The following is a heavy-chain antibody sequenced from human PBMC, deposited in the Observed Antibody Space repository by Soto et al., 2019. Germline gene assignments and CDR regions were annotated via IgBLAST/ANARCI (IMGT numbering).Heavy chain of an antibody. J-gene: IGHJ5*02. D-gene: IGHD2-2*01. CDR2: VYGTETT. CDR3: AKMTNCFPDRCYVGWLDP. Sequence: GGSLRLSCEVSGFTVSNKYVIWVRQAPGKGLEWVSMVYGTETTFYSDSVGGRFTISRDDSKNTVYLQMNSLRAEDTAVYYCAKMTNCFPDRCYVGWLDPWGQGTLVTVS. CDR1: GFTVSNKY. V-gene: IGHV3-53*01.